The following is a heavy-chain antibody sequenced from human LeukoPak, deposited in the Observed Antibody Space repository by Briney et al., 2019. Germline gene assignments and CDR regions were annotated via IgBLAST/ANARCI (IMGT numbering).Heavy chain of an antibody. J-gene: IGHJ4*02. CDR1: GGSISSYY. CDR2: IYYSGNT. Sequence: SETLSLTCTVPGGSISSYYWSWIRQPPGKGLEWIGYIYYSGNTNYNPSLKSRVTISIDTSKNQFSLKLSSVTAADTAVYYCARDPWRYYDSRSYSYFDYWGQGTLVTVSS. D-gene: IGHD3-22*01. V-gene: IGHV4-59*01. CDR3: ARDPWRYYDSRSYSYFDY.